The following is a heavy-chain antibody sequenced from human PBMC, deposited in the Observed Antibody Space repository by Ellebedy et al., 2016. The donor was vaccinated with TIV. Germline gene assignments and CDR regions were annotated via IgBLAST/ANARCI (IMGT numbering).Heavy chain of an antibody. D-gene: IGHD3-9*01. Sequence: GESLKISXAASGFTFSSYWMTWVRQAPGKGLEWVANIKQDGSDKYYVDSVKGRFTISRDNAKNSLFLQMNGLRADDTAVYYCVKLLLSYDSLTGPEYWGQGTLVIVSS. CDR1: GFTFSSYW. V-gene: IGHV3-7*03. CDR2: IKQDGSDK. CDR3: VKLLLSYDSLTGPEY. J-gene: IGHJ4*02.